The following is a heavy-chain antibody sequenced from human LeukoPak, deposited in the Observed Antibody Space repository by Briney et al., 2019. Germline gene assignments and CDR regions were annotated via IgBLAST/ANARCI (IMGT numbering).Heavy chain of an antibody. CDR2: IKQDGSEE. V-gene: IGHV3-7*01. D-gene: IGHD6-13*01. CDR3: ARDSAGNDY. J-gene: IGHJ4*02. CDR1: GFTFSTYW. Sequence: GGSLRLSRAASGFTFSTYWMSWVRQAPGKGLEWVANIKQDGSEEYYVDSVKGRFTISRDNAKNSLYLQMNSLRAEDTAMYYCARDSAGNDYWGQGTLVTVSS.